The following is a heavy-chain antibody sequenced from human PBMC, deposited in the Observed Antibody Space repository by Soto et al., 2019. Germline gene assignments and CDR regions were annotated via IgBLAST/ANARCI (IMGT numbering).Heavy chain of an antibody. D-gene: IGHD5-12*01. CDR1: GYSFSSYW. Sequence: PGESLKISCKGSGYSFSSYWIGWVRQMPGKGLEWMGNIYPADSDTRYSPSFRGQVTLSVDKSISTAYLQWSSLRASGSVMYYCARLLSGRGPFDYWGQGTQVTVSS. CDR2: IYPADSDT. V-gene: IGHV5-51*01. J-gene: IGHJ4*02. CDR3: ARLLSGRGPFDY.